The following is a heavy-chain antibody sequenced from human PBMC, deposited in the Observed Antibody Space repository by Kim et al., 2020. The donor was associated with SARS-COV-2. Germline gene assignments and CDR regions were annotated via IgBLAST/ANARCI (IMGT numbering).Heavy chain of an antibody. CDR3: ARTQYSSSAAWFDP. CDR2: IYPGDSDT. D-gene: IGHD6-6*01. J-gene: IGHJ5*02. V-gene: IGHV5-51*01. CDR1: GYSFTSYW. Sequence: GESLKISCKGSGYSFTSYWIGWVRQMPGKGLEWMGTIYPGDSDTRYSPSFQGQVTISADKSISTAYLQWSSLKASDTAMYYCARTQYSSSAAWFDPWVQGTLIIVSS.